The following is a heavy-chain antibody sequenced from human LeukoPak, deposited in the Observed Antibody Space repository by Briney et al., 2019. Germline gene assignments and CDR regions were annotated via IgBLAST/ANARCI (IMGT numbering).Heavy chain of an antibody. Sequence: SATLSLTCPVSGVSVSSGSYYWAWIRQPRGKGLDWIGYIYYSGSTNYNPSLKSRVTISVDTSKNQFSLKLSSVTAADTAVYYCARGIHVGYCSSTSCHPHYSFDYWGQGTLVTVSS. V-gene: IGHV4-61*01. CDR3: ARGIHVGYCSSTSCHPHYSFDY. CDR1: GVSVSSGSYY. D-gene: IGHD2-2*01. J-gene: IGHJ4*02. CDR2: IYYSGST.